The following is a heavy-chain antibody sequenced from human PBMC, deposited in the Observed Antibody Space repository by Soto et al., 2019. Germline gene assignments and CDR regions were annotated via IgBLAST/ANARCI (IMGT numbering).Heavy chain of an antibody. CDR2: ISGSGGST. J-gene: IGHJ3*02. V-gene: IGHV3-23*01. CDR3: AMDTRLRETYDAFDI. CDR1: GFTFSSYA. D-gene: IGHD3-16*01. Sequence: GGSLRLSCAASGFTFSSYAMSWVRQAPGKGLEWVSAISGSGGSTYYADSVKGRFTISRDNSKNTLYLQMNSLRAEDTAVYYCAMDTRLRETYDAFDIWGQGTMVTVSS.